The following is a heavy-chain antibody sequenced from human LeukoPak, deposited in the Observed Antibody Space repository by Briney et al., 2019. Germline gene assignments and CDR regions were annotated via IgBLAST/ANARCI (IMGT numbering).Heavy chain of an antibody. V-gene: IGHV4-61*01. J-gene: IGHJ5*02. CDR2: IYYSGST. Sequence: SETLSLTCTVSGGSVSSGSYYWSWIRQPPGKGLEWIGYIYYSGSTNYNPSLKSRVTISVDTSKNQLSLKLSSVTAADTAVYYCARVVYGGNWFDPWGQGTLVTVSS. D-gene: IGHD4-23*01. CDR3: ARVVYGGNWFDP. CDR1: GGSVSSGSYY.